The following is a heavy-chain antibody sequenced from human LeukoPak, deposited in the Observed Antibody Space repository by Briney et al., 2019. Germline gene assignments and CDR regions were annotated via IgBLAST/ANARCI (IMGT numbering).Heavy chain of an antibody. CDR3: ARHEDSGSYYSFRQPGAIDY. Sequence: SETLSLTCTVSGGSISSSSYYWGWIRQPPGKGLVWIGSIYYSGSTYYNPSLKSRVTISVDTSKNQFSLKLSSVTAADTAVYYCARHEDSGSYYSFRQPGAIDYWGQGTLVTVSS. CDR1: GGSISSSSYY. D-gene: IGHD1-26*01. CDR2: IYYSGST. V-gene: IGHV4-39*01. J-gene: IGHJ4*02.